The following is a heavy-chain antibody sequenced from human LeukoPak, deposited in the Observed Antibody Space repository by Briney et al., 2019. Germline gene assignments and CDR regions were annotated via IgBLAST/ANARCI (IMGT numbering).Heavy chain of an antibody. D-gene: IGHD3-10*01. Sequence: GGSLRLSCAASGFTFSDYYMSWIRQAPGKGLEWVSYISSSGSTIYYADSVKGRFTISRDNAKNSLYLQMNSLRAEDTAVYYCARDLVDPFYGSGSYYTGLDYWGQGTLVTVSS. CDR2: ISSSGSTI. CDR3: ARDLVDPFYGSGSYYTGLDY. J-gene: IGHJ4*02. V-gene: IGHV3-11*01. CDR1: GFTFSDYY.